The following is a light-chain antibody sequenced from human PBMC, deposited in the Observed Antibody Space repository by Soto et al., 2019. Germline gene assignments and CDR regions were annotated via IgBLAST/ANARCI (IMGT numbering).Light chain of an antibody. CDR1: QSVSSSY. CDR2: DAS. CDR3: HQYGRSPRT. Sequence: EIVLTQSPGTLSLSPGERATLSCRASQSVSSSYLAWYQPKPGQAPRLLIYDASRRATGIPDRFSGSGSGTDFTLTISRLEPEDFAVYYCHQYGRSPRTFGQGTKVEIK. J-gene: IGKJ1*01. V-gene: IGKV3-20*01.